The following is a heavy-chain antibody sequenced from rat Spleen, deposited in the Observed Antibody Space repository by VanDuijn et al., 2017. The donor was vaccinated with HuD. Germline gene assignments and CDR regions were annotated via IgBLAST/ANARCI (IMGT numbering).Heavy chain of an antibody. CDR1: GFSLTSYG. CDR2: MRYDGDT. CDR3: VREEANNYVDNWFSY. J-gene: IGHJ3*01. D-gene: IGHD1-11*01. V-gene: IGHV2-34*01. Sequence: QVQLKESGPDLVQPSQTLSLTCTVSGFSLTSYGVSWVRQPPGKGLEWLGRMRYDGDTRYNSVLKSRLSISRDTSKSQVFLKMNSLQTEDIATYSCVREEANNYVDNWFSYWGPGTLVTVSS.